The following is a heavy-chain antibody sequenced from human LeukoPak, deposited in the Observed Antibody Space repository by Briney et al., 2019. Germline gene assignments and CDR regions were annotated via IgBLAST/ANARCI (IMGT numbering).Heavy chain of an antibody. CDR1: GGSISSGGYY. CDR3: ASYSSSWYWFDP. Sequence: SETQSLTCTVSGGSISSGGYYWSWIRQHPGKGLEWIGYIYYSGSTYYNPSLKSRVTISVDTSKNQFSLKLSSVTAADTAVYYCASYSSSWYWFDPWGQGTLVTVSS. V-gene: IGHV4-31*03. J-gene: IGHJ5*02. CDR2: IYYSGST. D-gene: IGHD6-13*01.